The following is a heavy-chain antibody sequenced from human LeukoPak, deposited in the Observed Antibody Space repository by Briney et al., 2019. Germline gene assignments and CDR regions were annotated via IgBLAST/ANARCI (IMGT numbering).Heavy chain of an antibody. J-gene: IGHJ4*02. D-gene: IGHD1-26*01. Sequence: PSETLSLTCTVSGGSISSYYWSWIRQPPGKGLEWIGYIYYSGSTNYNPSLKSRVTMSVDTSKNQFSLKLSSVTAADTAVYYCARWSGGDFDYWGQGTLVTVSS. CDR2: IYYSGST. CDR3: ARWSGGDFDY. V-gene: IGHV4-59*01. CDR1: GGSISSYY.